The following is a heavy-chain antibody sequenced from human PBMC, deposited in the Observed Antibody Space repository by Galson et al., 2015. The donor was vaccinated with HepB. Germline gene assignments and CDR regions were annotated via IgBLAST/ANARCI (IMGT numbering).Heavy chain of an antibody. CDR2: ISAYNGNT. J-gene: IGHJ4*02. CDR3: ARVGEPPNPANYFDY. D-gene: IGHD3-3*01. Sequence: SVKVSCKASGYTFTSYGISWVRQAPGQGLEWMGRISAYNGNTNYAQKLQGRVTMTTDTSTSTAYMELRSLRSDDTAVYYCARVGEPPNPANYFDYWGQGTLVTVSS. V-gene: IGHV1-18*01. CDR1: GYTFTSYG.